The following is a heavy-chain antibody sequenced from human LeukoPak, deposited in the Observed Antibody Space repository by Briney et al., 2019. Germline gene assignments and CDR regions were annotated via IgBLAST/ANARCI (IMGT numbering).Heavy chain of an antibody. D-gene: IGHD3-3*01. Sequence: GGSLRLSCAASGLTFSSYWMSWVRQAPGKGLEWVANIKQDGSEKYYVDSVKGRFTISRDNAKNSLYLQMNSLRAEDTAVYYCARLDEFWSGYWGNYYYYMDVWGKGTTVTVSS. CDR3: ARLDEFWSGYWGNYYYYMDV. CDR1: GLTFSSYW. CDR2: IKQDGSEK. V-gene: IGHV3-7*01. J-gene: IGHJ6*03.